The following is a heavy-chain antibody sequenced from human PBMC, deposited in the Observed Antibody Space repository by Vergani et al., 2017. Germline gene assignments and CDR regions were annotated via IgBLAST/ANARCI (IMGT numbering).Heavy chain of an antibody. D-gene: IGHD3-10*01. Sequence: QVQLAESGGGRVQPGRSLRLSCAASGFSFSSHAIHGVRQAPGKGLEWVAVISNDGSKKYYAASVKGRFTISRDNSKNTLDLQMNSLRTQDTAVYYCAKAGSDTSGSLQYNFYMDVWGKGTTVTVS. CDR2: ISNDGSKK. CDR3: AKAGSDTSGSLQYNFYMDV. V-gene: IGHV3-30*18. CDR1: GFSFSSHA. J-gene: IGHJ6*03.